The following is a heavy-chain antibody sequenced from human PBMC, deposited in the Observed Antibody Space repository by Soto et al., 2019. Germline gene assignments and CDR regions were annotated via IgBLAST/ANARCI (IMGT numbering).Heavy chain of an antibody. V-gene: IGHV1-3*01. D-gene: IGHD5-18*01. CDR2: INAGNGNT. J-gene: IGHJ4*02. Sequence: ASVKVSCKASGITFSTYAIHWVRQAPGQRLEWMGWINAGNGNTRYSQKFQGRVTLTRDTSASTAYMDLSSLRPEDTAIYYCAKAIPVAMAPFDYWGQ. CDR3: AKAIPVAMAPFDY. CDR1: GITFSTYA.